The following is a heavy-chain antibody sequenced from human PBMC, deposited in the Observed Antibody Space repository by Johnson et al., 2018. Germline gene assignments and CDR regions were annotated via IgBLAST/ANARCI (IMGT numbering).Heavy chain of an antibody. CDR2: IYYSGST. CDR3: ARGGRGYYDSFDS. D-gene: IGHD3-22*01. Sequence: QVQLQESGPGLVKPSETLSLTCTVSGGSISSYYWSWIRQPPGKGLEWIGYIYYSGSTNYNPSLKSRVTISVDTSKNQFSLKLSSVTAADAAVYYCARGGRGYYDSFDSWDQGTMVTVSS. J-gene: IGHJ3*02. V-gene: IGHV4-59*01. CDR1: GGSISSYY.